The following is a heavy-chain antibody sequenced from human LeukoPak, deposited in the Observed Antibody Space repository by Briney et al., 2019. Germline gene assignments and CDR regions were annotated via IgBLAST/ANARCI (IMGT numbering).Heavy chain of an antibody. J-gene: IGHJ3*02. Sequence: RWETLSLTCTVSGGSITGYYWSWIRQPPGKGLEWIGYIYYSGSTNYNTSLKSRVTISVDTSKNHFSLKLTSVTAAHTAVYYCARDRISYYDRDAFDIWGQGTMLTVSS. D-gene: IGHD3-22*01. CDR1: GGSITGYY. CDR3: ARDRISYYDRDAFDI. CDR2: IYYSGST. V-gene: IGHV4-59*01.